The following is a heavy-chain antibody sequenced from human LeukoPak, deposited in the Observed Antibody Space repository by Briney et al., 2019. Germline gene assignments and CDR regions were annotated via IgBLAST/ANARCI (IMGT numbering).Heavy chain of an antibody. CDR3: AREAMGTTFSAWFDP. Sequence: GRSLRLSCAASRFTFSNYGMHWARQAPGKGLEWLAVVSSDGSIDYYADSVRGRFTVSRDNSKNTMFLQFNTLRPVDTAVYYCAREAMGTTFSAWFDPWGQGTLVTVSS. CDR2: VSSDGSID. D-gene: IGHD1-7*01. CDR1: RFTFSNYG. J-gene: IGHJ5*02. V-gene: IGHV3-30*03.